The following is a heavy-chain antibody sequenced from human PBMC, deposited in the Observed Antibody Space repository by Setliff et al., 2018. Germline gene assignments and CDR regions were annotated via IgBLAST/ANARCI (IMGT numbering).Heavy chain of an antibody. D-gene: IGHD3-22*01. CDR3: ARVRPLGGYYSEVWRGARRGNWFDP. J-gene: IGHJ5*02. CDR1: GGPFSGYY. V-gene: IGHV4-34*01. CDR2: INHSGST. Sequence: SETLSLTCAVYGGPFSGYYWSWIRQPPGKGLEWIGEINHSGSTNYNPSLKSRVTISVDTSKNQFSLKLSSVTAADTAVYYCARVRPLGGYYSEVWRGARRGNWFDPWGQGTLVTVSS.